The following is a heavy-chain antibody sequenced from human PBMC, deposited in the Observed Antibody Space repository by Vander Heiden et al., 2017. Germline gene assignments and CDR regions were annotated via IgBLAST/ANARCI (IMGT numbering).Heavy chain of an antibody. CDR2: ISGSGGST. CDR3: AIRPSGLTSDSY. J-gene: IGHJ4*02. Sequence: EVQLLESGGGLVQPGGSLRLSCAASGFTFSSYAMSWVRQAPGKGLEWVSAISGSGGSTYYADAVKGRFTISRDNSKNTLYLQMNSLRAEDTAVYYCAIRPSGLTSDSYWGQGTLVTVSS. D-gene: IGHD2-2*01. V-gene: IGHV3-23*01. CDR1: GFTFSSYA.